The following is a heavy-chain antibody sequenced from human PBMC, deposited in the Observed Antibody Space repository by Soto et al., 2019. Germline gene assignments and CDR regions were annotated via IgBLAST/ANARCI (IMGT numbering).Heavy chain of an antibody. V-gene: IGHV1-18*01. CDR3: ARGRYGDY. CDR2: ISAHNGNT. Sequence: QVHLVQSGAEVKKPGASVKVSCKCSGYIFTTYGITWVRQAPGQGLEWMGWISAHNGNTHYAQKLQGRVTVTRDTSASTAYMELRNLRSDDTAVYYCARGRYGDYWGQGALVTVSS. CDR1: GYIFTTYG. J-gene: IGHJ4*02. D-gene: IGHD1-1*01.